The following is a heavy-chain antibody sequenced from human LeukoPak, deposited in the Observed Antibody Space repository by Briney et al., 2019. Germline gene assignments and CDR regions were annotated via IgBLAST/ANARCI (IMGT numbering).Heavy chain of an antibody. Sequence: GGSLRLSCAASGFTFSNYAMTWVRQAPGKGLEWVSSISSFGVSTYYVESVKGRFTISRDDSKNTLSLQMNSLRVDDTAIYYCAKDLDHYGSYEDHWGQGTLVTVSS. CDR3: AKDLDHYGSYEDH. D-gene: IGHD2-15*01. V-gene: IGHV3-23*01. J-gene: IGHJ4*02. CDR1: GFTFSNYA. CDR2: ISSFGVST.